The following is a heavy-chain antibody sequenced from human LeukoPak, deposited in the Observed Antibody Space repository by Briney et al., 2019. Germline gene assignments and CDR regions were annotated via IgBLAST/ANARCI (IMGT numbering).Heavy chain of an antibody. CDR1: GFTFSNYA. J-gene: IGHJ3*02. CDR2: IRTSGGST. Sequence: GGSLRLSCAASGFTFSNYAMTWVRQAPGKGLEWVSTIRTSGGSTFYADSVKGRFTISRDDSKNTLYLQMNSLRAEDMALYYCAKAVGYLDPLDIWGQGTMVTVSS. V-gene: IGHV3-23*01. D-gene: IGHD5-18*01. CDR3: AKAVGYLDPLDI.